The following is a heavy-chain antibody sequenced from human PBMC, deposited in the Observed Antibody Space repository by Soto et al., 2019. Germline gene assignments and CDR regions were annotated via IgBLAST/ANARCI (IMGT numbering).Heavy chain of an antibody. J-gene: IGHJ4*02. CDR2: IYYSGSA. V-gene: IGHV4-39*02. D-gene: IGHD3-16*01. CDR1: GASISRSSYY. Sequence: PSETLSLTCTVSGASISRSSYYRGWIRQPPGKGLEWIGTIYYSGSAYYNPSLKSRVTISVDTSKNQFSLKLNSVTAADTAVYYCARVLGYLGDYYFDHWGQGTLVTVSS. CDR3: ARVLGYLGDYYFDH.